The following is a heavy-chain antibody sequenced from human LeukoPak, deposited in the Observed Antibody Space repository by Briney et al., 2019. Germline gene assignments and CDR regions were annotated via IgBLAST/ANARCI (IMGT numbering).Heavy chain of an antibody. CDR1: GYTFTGYY. CDR3: ARDPLYSSGWYSWFDP. V-gene: IGHV1-2*02. D-gene: IGHD6-19*01. CDR2: INPNSGGT. Sequence: GASVKVSCKASGYTFTGYYMHWVRQAPGQGLEWMGWINPNSGGTNYAQKFQGRVTMTRDTSISTAYMELSRLRSDDTAVYYCARDPLYSSGWYSWFDPWGQGTLVTVSS. J-gene: IGHJ5*02.